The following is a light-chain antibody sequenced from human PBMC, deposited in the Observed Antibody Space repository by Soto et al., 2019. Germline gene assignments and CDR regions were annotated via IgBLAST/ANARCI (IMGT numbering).Light chain of an antibody. CDR3: QSYDSSRSGWV. J-gene: IGLJ3*02. Sequence: QSVLTQPPSVSGAPGKRVTISCTGSSSNIGAGYDVHWYQQLPGTAPKLLIHGNSNRPSGVPDRFSGSKSGTSASLAITGLQAEDEADYYCQSYDSSRSGWVFGGGTKLTVL. CDR1: SSNIGAGYD. CDR2: GNS. V-gene: IGLV1-40*01.